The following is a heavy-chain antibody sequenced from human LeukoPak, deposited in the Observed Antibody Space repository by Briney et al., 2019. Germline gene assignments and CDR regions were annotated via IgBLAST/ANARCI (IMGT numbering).Heavy chain of an antibody. CDR3: ARDRDPSSPYDAFDI. D-gene: IGHD3-10*01. V-gene: IGHV1-2*02. CDR2: INPNSGGT. Sequence: ASVKVSCKASGYSFTDYYMYWVRQAPGQGLEWMGWINPNSGGTNYAQKFQGRVTVTRDTSISTVCMELTRLRSDDTAVYYCARDRDPSSPYDAFDIWGQGTMVTVSS. J-gene: IGHJ3*02. CDR1: GYSFTDYY.